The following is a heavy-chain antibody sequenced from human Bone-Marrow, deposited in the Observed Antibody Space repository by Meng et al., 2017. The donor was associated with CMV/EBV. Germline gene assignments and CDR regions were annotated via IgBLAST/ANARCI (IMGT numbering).Heavy chain of an antibody. CDR1: GFTFSSYT. D-gene: IGHD4-17*01. CDR3: ARGLPTTVTSLAGGY. CDR2: ISSSNTYI. Sequence: GGSLRLSCAASGFTFSSYTMNWVRQAPGKGLEGFSSISSSNTYIFNADSVKGRFTISRDNAKNSLYLQMNSLRAEDTAVYYCARGLPTTVTSLAGGYWGQGTLVTVSS. V-gene: IGHV3-21*01. J-gene: IGHJ4*02.